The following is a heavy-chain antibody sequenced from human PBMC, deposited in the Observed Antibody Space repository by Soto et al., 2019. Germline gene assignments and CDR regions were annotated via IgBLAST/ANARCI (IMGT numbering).Heavy chain of an antibody. CDR1: GGTFSRYA. J-gene: IGHJ4*02. V-gene: IGHV1-69*13. Sequence: ASVKVSCKASGGTFSRYAINWVRQAPGQGLEWMGGITPMFGKPNYAQKFQGRVTITADEFTSTGYMELRSLRSDDTAVYYCARDGALYDSSGYYFLYWGQANLLTLSS. CDR3: ARDGALYDSSGYYFLY. CDR2: ITPMFGKP. D-gene: IGHD3-22*01.